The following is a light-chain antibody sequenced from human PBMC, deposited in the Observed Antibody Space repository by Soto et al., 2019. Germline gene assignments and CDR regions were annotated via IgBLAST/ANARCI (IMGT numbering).Light chain of an antibody. V-gene: IGKV1-8*01. CDR1: QGISSY. Sequence: AIRMTQPPSSFSASTGDRVTITCRASQGISSYLAWYQQKPGKAPKLLIYATSTLQSAVPSWFSGSGSGTDFTLTISCLQSEDLATYYCQEYYSYPPTFGQGTEVEIK. J-gene: IGKJ1*01. CDR3: QEYYSYPPT. CDR2: ATS.